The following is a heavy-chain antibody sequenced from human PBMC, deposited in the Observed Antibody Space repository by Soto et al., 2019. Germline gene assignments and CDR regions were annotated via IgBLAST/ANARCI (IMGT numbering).Heavy chain of an antibody. J-gene: IGHJ6*02. CDR2: INPSGGST. Sequence: ASVKVSCKASGYTFTSYYMHWVRQAPGQGLEWMGIINPSGGSTSYAQKFQGRVTMTRDTSTSTVYMELGSLRSEDTAVYYCARDYDSSGYDYYYGMDVWGQGTTVTVSS. D-gene: IGHD3-22*01. CDR1: GYTFTSYY. V-gene: IGHV1-46*01. CDR3: ARDYDSSGYDYYYGMDV.